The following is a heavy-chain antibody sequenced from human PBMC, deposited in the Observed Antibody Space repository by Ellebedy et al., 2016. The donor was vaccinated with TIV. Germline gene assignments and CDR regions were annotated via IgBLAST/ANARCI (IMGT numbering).Heavy chain of an antibody. CDR3: ARGDGSSGWYFDY. V-gene: IGHV3-74*03. J-gene: IGHJ4*02. D-gene: IGHD6-19*01. Sequence: GGSLRLSXAASGFTFSSYWMHWVRQAPGKGLVWVSRISSEGSTTTYADSARGRFIISRDNAKNTLYLQMNSLRAEDTAVYYCARGDGSSGWYFDYWGQGTLVTVSS. CDR2: ISSEGSTT. CDR1: GFTFSSYW.